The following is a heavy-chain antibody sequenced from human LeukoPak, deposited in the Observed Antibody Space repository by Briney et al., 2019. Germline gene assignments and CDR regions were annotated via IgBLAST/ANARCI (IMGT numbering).Heavy chain of an antibody. D-gene: IGHD6-19*01. CDR3: TRRYGGHSGWAGYHDS. V-gene: IGHV3-64*01. J-gene: IGHJ4*02. CDR2: IRSDGSST. Sequence: PGGSLRLSCVASGFSFSAYIMHWVRQAPGKGLEYVSAIRSDGSSTFYPNSVKGRFTISRDNSKSTLYLQMGSLGAEDTAVYCCTRRYGGHSGWAGYHDSWGQGTLVTVSS. CDR1: GFSFSAYI.